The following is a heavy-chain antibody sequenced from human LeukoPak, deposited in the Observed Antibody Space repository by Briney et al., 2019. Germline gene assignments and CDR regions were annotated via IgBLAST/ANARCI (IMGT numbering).Heavy chain of an antibody. V-gene: IGHV3-21*01. J-gene: IGHJ6*03. D-gene: IGHD3-10*01. CDR3: ARDWDYYGSGSYYNDLPYYYYMDV. CDR2: ISSSSTYI. Sequence: GGSLRISCAASGYTFSSYSMNWVRQAPGKGLEWVSSISSSSTYIYYADSVKGRFTISRDNAKNSLYLQMNSLRAEDTAVYYCARDWDYYGSGSYYNDLPYYYYMDVWGKGTTVTISS. CDR1: GYTFSSYS.